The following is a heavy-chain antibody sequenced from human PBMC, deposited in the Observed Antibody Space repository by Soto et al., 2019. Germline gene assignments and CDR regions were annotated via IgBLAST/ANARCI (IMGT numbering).Heavy chain of an antibody. D-gene: IGHD3-9*01. CDR1: GFSLSTSGMC. CDR2: IDWDDDK. J-gene: IGHJ6*02. Sequence: SGPTLVNPTQTLTLTCTFSGFSLSTSGMCVSWIRQPPGKALEWLALIDWDDDKYYSTSLKTRLTISKDTSKNQVVLTMTNMDPVDTATYYFARGGLIRPHYDILTGPYYYYYGMDVWGQGTTVTVSS. V-gene: IGHV2-70*01. CDR3: ARGGLIRPHYDILTGPYYYYYGMDV.